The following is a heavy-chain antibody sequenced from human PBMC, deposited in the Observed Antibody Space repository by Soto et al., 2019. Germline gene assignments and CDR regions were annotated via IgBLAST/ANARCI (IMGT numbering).Heavy chain of an antibody. D-gene: IGHD3-10*01. V-gene: IGHV1-8*01. CDR2: MNPNSGNT. CDR1: GYTFTSND. CDR3: ARGYYYGSVSYFGYYYYGMDV. Sequence: ASVRVSCKSSGYTFTSNDINWVRQEPGQGLEWMGWMNPNSGNTGYAQKFQGRVTMTRNTSISTAYMELSSLRSEDTAVYYCARGYYYGSVSYFGYYYYGMDVWGQGTTVTGSS. J-gene: IGHJ6*02.